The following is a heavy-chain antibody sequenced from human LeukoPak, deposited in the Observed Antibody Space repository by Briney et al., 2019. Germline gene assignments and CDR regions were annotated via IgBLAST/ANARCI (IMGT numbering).Heavy chain of an antibody. CDR1: GFTFSIHG. CDR2: IGPSGVRT. Sequence: GGSLRLSCAASGFTFSIHGMNWVRQAPGKGLEWVSGIGPSGVRTYYADSVKGRFTISRDNYKSTVNLQMNSLRAEDTAVYYYAKDDAWLQFEDWGQGTLVTVSS. D-gene: IGHD5-24*01. J-gene: IGHJ4*02. V-gene: IGHV3-23*01. CDR3: AKDDAWLQFED.